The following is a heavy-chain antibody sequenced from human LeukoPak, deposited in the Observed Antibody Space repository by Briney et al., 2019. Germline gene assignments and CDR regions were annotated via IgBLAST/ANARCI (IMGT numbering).Heavy chain of an antibody. CDR3: ARDSMSYDSSGYFAFYFDY. D-gene: IGHD3-22*01. CDR1: GFMFDDYG. Sequence: GGSLRLSCAAPGFMFDDYGMSWVRQAPGKGLEWVSGINWNGGRTGYADSVKGRFTISRDNAKNSLYLLMNSLRAEDTAVYYCARDSMSYDSSGYFAFYFDYWGQGTLVTVSS. V-gene: IGHV3-20*04. CDR2: INWNGGRT. J-gene: IGHJ4*02.